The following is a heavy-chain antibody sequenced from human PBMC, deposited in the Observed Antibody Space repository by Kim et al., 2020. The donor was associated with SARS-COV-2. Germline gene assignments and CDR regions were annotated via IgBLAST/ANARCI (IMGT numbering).Heavy chain of an antibody. Sequence: GGSLRLSCAASGFTFSSYSMNWVRQAPGKGLEWVSSISSSSSYIYYADSVKGRFTISRDNAKNSLYLQMNSLRAEDTAVYYCARLPPIPNIMVRGVIIPPYYYYGMDVWGQGTTVTVSS. V-gene: IGHV3-21*01. CDR3: ARLPPIPNIMVRGVIIPPYYYYGMDV. CDR1: GFTFSSYS. J-gene: IGHJ6*02. D-gene: IGHD3-10*01. CDR2: ISSSSSYI.